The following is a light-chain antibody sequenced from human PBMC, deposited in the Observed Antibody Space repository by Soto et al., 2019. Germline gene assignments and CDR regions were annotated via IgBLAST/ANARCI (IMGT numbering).Light chain of an antibody. V-gene: IGKV3-11*01. Sequence: EIEWTLSPATLSLSPRARAALSCRSSQSVSSYLAWYQQKPGQAPRLLIYDASNRATGIPARFSGSGSGTDFTLTISSLEPEDFAVYYCQQRSNWPSIPFCQGTRLE. CDR2: DAS. J-gene: IGKJ5*01. CDR3: QQRSNWPSIP. CDR1: QSVSSY.